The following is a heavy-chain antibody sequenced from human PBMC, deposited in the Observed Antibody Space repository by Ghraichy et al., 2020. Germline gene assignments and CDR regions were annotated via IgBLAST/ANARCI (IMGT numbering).Heavy chain of an antibody. Sequence: GGSLRLSCAASGFTFTDYWMHWVRQAPGKGLVWVSRIYIDESSATYADSVKGRFTISRDNAKNTVFLQMNSLRVDETAVYYCASSAVTYYGTALDYWGQGNLVTVSS. D-gene: IGHD1-26*01. CDR2: IYIDESSA. V-gene: IGHV3-74*01. CDR3: ASSAVTYYGTALDY. CDR1: GFTFTDYW. J-gene: IGHJ4*02.